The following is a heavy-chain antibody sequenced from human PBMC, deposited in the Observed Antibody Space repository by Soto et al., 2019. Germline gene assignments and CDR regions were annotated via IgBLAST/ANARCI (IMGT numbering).Heavy chain of an antibody. CDR3: AGESGGY. D-gene: IGHD3-16*01. CDR2: IWYDGSTE. Sequence: QVQLVESGGGVVQPGRSLRLSCAASGFIFSNYGMHWVRQAPGKGLEWVAVIWYDGSTEYYADSVKGRFTISRDNSKNTAYLQMNSLRVEDTAVDYCAGESGGYWGQGTLVTVSS. J-gene: IGHJ4*02. CDR1: GFIFSNYG. V-gene: IGHV3-33*01.